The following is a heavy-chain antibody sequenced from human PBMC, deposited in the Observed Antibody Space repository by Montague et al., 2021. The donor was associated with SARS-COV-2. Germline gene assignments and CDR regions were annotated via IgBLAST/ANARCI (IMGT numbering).Heavy chain of an antibody. J-gene: IGHJ4*02. V-gene: IGHV4-39*01. D-gene: IGHD1-26*01. CDR2: IYSDGRT. CDR1: GGSISSGDFF. Sequence: SETLSLTCSVSGGSISSGDFFWGWIRQPPGRGLEWIGSIYSDGRTHYNPSLKSRVSISTDMSRSLFSLDLTSVTAADTAVYYCARQIRDASRWERTYYSDSWGQGTLVTVSS. CDR3: ARQIRDASRWERTYYSDS.